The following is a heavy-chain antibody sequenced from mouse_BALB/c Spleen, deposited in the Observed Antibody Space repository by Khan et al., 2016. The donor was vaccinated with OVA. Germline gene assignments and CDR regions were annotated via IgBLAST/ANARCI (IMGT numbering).Heavy chain of an antibody. CDR3: VRGGKFAY. CDR1: GYTFTDYA. Sequence: VQLQESEAELVRPGVSVKISCRASGYTFTDYAMHWVKQRHAKSLEWIGVISTNYGAADYNQKFQGKASMTVDRSSSTVYMELARLTSGESAIYFCVRGGKFAYWGQGTLVTVSA. CDR2: ISTNYGAA. D-gene: IGHD1-1*02. J-gene: IGHJ3*01. V-gene: IGHV1S137*01.